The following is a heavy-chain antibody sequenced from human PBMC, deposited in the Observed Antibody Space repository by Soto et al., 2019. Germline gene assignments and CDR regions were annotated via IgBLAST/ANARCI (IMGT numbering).Heavy chain of an antibody. V-gene: IGHV3-30-3*01. CDR3: ARSRYYYDTSDYLDY. CDR1: EFTFSSDA. Sequence: GGSLRLSCAASEFTFSSDAMHWVRQAPGKGLEWVAVISYHGNDKYYADFVKGRFTISRDNSKNTLYLQMNSLRAEDTAVYYCARSRYYYDTSDYLDYWGQGTLVTVSS. D-gene: IGHD3-22*01. J-gene: IGHJ4*02. CDR2: ISYHGNDK.